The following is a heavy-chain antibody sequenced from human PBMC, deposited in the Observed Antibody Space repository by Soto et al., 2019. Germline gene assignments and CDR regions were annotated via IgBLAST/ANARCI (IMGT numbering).Heavy chain of an antibody. V-gene: IGHV3-48*02. D-gene: IGHD3-16*01. CDR1: GFTFSSYS. Sequence: EVQLVESGGGLVQPGGSLRLSCAASGFTFSSYSMNWVRQAPGKGLEWVSYISSSSSTIYYADSVKGRFTISRDNAKNSLYLQMNSLRDEDTAVYYCARGDSRYYCYYGMDVWGQGTTVTVSS. CDR2: ISSSSSTI. J-gene: IGHJ6*02. CDR3: ARGDSRYYCYYGMDV.